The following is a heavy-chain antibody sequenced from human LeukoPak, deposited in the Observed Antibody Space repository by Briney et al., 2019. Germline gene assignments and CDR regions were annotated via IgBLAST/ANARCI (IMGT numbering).Heavy chain of an antibody. J-gene: IGHJ5*02. Sequence: SETLSLTCTVSGGSISSYYWSWIRQPPGKGLEWIGYIYYSGSTNYNPSLKSRVTISVDTSKNQSSLKLSSVTAADTAVYYCARRLRGVADWFDPWGQGTLGPVSS. CDR1: GGSISSYY. V-gene: IGHV4-59*08. D-gene: IGHD1-26*01. CDR2: IYYSGST. CDR3: ARRLRGVADWFDP.